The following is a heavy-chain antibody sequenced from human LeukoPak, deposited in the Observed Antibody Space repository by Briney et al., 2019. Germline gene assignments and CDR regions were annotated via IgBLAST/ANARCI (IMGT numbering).Heavy chain of an antibody. Sequence: SETLSLTRTVSGGALSSDDYYWRWTRHQPGKGLEWIGFSHYSGITDYNPSLQSRVTISVDTSQNHFSLHLTSVTAADTAVYYCARYTTLSTNWFDPWGQGTLVTVSS. D-gene: IGHD2/OR15-2a*01. CDR3: ARYTTLSTNWFDP. CDR2: SHYSGIT. CDR1: GGALSSDDYY. J-gene: IGHJ5*02. V-gene: IGHV4-31*03.